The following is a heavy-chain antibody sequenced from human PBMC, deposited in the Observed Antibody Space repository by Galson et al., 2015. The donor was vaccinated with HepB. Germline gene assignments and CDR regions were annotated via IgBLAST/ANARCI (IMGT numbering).Heavy chain of an antibody. J-gene: IGHJ3*01. CDR1: GLTFSDWG. V-gene: IGHV3-30*18. CDR2: ISPGGNLN. D-gene: IGHD6-19*01. CDR3: AKIRDSGWLTDACAL. Sequence: SLRLSCAATGLTFSDWGVHWVRQAPGKGLEWMAVISPGGNLNFYADSVKGRFTISRDNSENTVFLHMNSLRAEDTALYYCAKIRDSGWLTDACALWGQGTMVTVTS.